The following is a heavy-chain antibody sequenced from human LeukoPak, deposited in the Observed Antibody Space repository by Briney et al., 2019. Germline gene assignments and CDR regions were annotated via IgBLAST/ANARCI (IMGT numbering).Heavy chain of an antibody. CDR1: VYTFTSYD. J-gene: IGHJ5*02. CDR3: ARGLDYDILTGS. CDR2: MNPNSGNT. V-gene: IGHV1-8*01. Sequence: VSLKVSFKASVYTFTSYDINSVRQATGQGLEWMGWMNPNSGNTGYAQKFQGRGTMTRNTSISTAYMELSSLRSEDAAVYYCARGLDYDILTGSWGQGTLVTVSS. D-gene: IGHD3-9*01.